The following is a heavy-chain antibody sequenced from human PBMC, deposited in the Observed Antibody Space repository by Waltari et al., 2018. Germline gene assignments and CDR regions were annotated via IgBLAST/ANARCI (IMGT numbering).Heavy chain of an antibody. D-gene: IGHD3-3*01. Sequence: DVHLADSGGGLVQPGGSLRPYCPGPAFTFPTQCMCWVRQAPGKGLEWVANIKQDGSEKYYMESLEGRFTISRDNAKKSLYLQMNNLRAEDTAVYYCVRVLYDFWTGYYFDNWGQGTLVTVSS. V-gene: IGHV3-7*01. CDR2: IKQDGSEK. J-gene: IGHJ4*02. CDR1: AFTFPTQC. CDR3: VRVLYDFWTGYYFDN.